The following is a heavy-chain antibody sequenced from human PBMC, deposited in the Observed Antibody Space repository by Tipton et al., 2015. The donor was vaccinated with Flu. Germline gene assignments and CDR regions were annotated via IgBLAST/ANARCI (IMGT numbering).Heavy chain of an antibody. V-gene: IGHV4-34*01. CDR1: GGSFSGYY. D-gene: IGHD2-2*01. J-gene: IGHJ4*02. CDR3: ARARTIVVVPAAASFDY. CDR2: INHSGST. Sequence: TLSLTCAVYGGSFSGYYWSWIRQPPGKGLEWIGEINHSGSTNYNPSLKSRVTISVDTSKNQFSLKLSSVTAADTAVYYCARARTIVVVPAAASFDYWGQGTLVTVSS.